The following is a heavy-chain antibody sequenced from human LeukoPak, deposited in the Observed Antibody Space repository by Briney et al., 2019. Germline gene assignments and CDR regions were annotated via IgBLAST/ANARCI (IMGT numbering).Heavy chain of an antibody. Sequence: ASVKVSCKASGYTFTSYGISWVRQAPGQGLEWMGWINAGNGNTKYSQKFQGRVTITRDTSASTAYMELSSLRSEDTAVYYCARVRSSGWLAHFDYWGQGTLVTVSS. CDR3: ARVRSSGWLAHFDY. CDR1: GYTFTSYG. CDR2: INAGNGNT. V-gene: IGHV1-3*01. D-gene: IGHD6-19*01. J-gene: IGHJ4*02.